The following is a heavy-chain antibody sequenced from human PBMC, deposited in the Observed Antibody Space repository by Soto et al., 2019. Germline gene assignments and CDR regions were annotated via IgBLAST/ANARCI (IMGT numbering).Heavy chain of an antibody. J-gene: IGHJ6*02. CDR2: IWYDGSNK. CDR3: ARKGHCSGGSCYQYYYYGMDV. CDR1: GYTFSSYG. D-gene: IGHD2-15*01. V-gene: IGHV3-33*01. Sequence: QVQLVESGGGVVQPGRALRLSCAASGYTFSSYGMHWFHQARGKGVEWVAVIWYDGSNKYYADSVKGRFTISRDNSKNTLYLQMNSLRAEDTAVYYCARKGHCSGGSCYQYYYYGMDVWGQGTTVTVSS.